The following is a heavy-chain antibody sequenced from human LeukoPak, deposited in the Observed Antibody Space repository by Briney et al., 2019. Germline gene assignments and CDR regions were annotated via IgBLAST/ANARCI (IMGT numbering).Heavy chain of an antibody. V-gene: IGHV1-18*01. Sequence: GASVKVSCKASGYTFTSYGISWVRQAPGQGLEGMGWISAYNGNTNYAQKLQGRVTMTTDTSTSTAYMELRSLRSDDTAVYYCARASDPRVGARPAPIDYWGQGTLVTVSS. D-gene: IGHD1-26*01. CDR1: GYTFTSYG. CDR2: ISAYNGNT. J-gene: IGHJ4*02. CDR3: ARASDPRVGARPAPIDY.